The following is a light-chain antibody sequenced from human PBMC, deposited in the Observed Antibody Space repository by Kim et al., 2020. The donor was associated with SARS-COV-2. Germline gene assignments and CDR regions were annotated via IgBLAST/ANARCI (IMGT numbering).Light chain of an antibody. Sequence: NFMLTQPHSVSESPGKTVTISCTRSSGSIAINYVQWYQHRPGSAPTTVIYQDDLRPSGVPDRFSGSIDISSNSASLTISGLKTEDEADYYCQSYDSVNHWVFGGGTQLTVL. CDR2: QDD. J-gene: IGLJ3*02. V-gene: IGLV6-57*04. CDR1: SGSIAINY. CDR3: QSYDSVNHWV.